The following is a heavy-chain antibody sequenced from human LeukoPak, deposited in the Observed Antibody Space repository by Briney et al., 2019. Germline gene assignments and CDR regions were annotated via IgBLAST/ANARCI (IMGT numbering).Heavy chain of an antibody. D-gene: IGHD3-3*01. Sequence: GGSLTLSCTVSGFTFGDYYLSWVRHAPEKGLEWVGFIRRKGYGGNTEYAPSVKGRFIISRDDSKSTAYLQMNSLKTEDTAVYYCTRDHDFWSGPFDVWGKGTTVTVSS. V-gene: IGHV3-49*04. CDR3: TRDHDFWSGPFDV. CDR2: IRRKGYGGNT. CDR1: GFTFGDYY. J-gene: IGHJ6*04.